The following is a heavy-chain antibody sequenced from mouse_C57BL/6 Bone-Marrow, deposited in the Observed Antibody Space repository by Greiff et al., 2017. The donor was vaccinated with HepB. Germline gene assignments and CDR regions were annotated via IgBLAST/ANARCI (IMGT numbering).Heavy chain of an antibody. V-gene: IGHV1-19*01. D-gene: IGHD2-12*01. CDR1: GYTFTDYY. CDR2: INPYNGGT. CDR3: AREGVFGLRRDWYFDV. J-gene: IGHJ1*03. Sequence: EVQLQQSGPVLVKPGASVKMSCKASGYTFTDYYMNWVKQSHGKSLEWIGVINPYNGGTSYNQKFKGKATLTVDKSSSTAYMELNSLTSEDSAVYYCAREGVFGLRRDWYFDVWGTGTTVTVSS.